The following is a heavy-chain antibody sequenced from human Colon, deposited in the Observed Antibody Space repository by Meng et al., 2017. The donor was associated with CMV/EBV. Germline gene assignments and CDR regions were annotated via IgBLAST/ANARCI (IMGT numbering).Heavy chain of an antibody. CDR3: VYCSPGRNGFSSYYQRVFDY. Sequence: PLKEPGPPLLKPTQTLTLTCTFSGFSLTTTGVGVGWIRQPPGKALEWLALIFWDGDKRYSPSLNSRLAITKDTSENQVVLTMTNMDPMDTATYYCVYCSPGRNGFSSYYQRVFDYWGQGTLVTVSS. V-gene: IGHV2-5*02. J-gene: IGHJ4*02. CDR2: IFWDGDK. CDR1: GFSLTTTGVG. D-gene: IGHD3-22*01.